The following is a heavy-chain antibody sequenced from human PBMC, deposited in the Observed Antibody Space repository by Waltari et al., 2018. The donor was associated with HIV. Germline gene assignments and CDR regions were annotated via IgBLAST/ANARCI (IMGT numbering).Heavy chain of an antibody. Sequence: EVQLVESGGGLVQPGGSLRLSCAASGFTVSSNYMSWVRQAPGKGLEWVSVIYSGGSTYYADSVKGRFTISRDNSKNTLYLQMNSLRAEDTAVYYCASIAYCGGDCYPRGMDVWGQGTKVTVSS. CDR3: ASIAYCGGDCYPRGMDV. V-gene: IGHV3-66*01. CDR2: IYSGGST. CDR1: GFTVSSNY. D-gene: IGHD2-21*02. J-gene: IGHJ6*02.